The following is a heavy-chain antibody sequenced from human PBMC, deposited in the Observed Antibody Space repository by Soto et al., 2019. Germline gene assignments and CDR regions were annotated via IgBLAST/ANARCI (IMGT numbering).Heavy chain of an antibody. Sequence: EVQLVESGGGLVQPGGSLRLSCAASGFTVSSNYMSWVRQAPGKGLEWVSVIYSGGSTYYADSVKGRFTISRDNSKNTLYLQLTSLRAEDTAVYYCARDPGRSDGPDWGQGTLVTVSS. J-gene: IGHJ4*02. V-gene: IGHV3-66*01. CDR3: ARDPGRSDGPD. D-gene: IGHD1-26*01. CDR2: IYSGGST. CDR1: GFTVSSNY.